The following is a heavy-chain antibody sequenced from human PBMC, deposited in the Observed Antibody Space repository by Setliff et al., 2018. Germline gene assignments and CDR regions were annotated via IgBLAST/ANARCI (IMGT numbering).Heavy chain of an antibody. V-gene: IGHV3-74*01. Sequence: GESLKISCAASGFTFSSYWRHWVRQAPGKGLVWVSRINPDGSTTSYADSVKGRFTISRDNSKNTVYLQMNILRAADTAVYHCARVGQATVVTAIHGALDYWGQGTLVTVSS. J-gene: IGHJ4*02. CDR2: INPDGSTT. CDR1: GFTFSSYW. D-gene: IGHD2-21*02. CDR3: ARVGQATVVTAIHGALDY.